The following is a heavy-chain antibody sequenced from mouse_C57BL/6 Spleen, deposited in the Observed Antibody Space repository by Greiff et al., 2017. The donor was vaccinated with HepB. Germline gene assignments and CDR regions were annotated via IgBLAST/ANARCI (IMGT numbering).Heavy chain of an antibody. D-gene: IGHD4-1*02. CDR3: ARWSTGTYYFDY. CDR2: INPSSGYT. Sequence: VQGVESGAELAKPGASVKLSCKASGYTFTSYWMHWVKQRPGQGLEWIGYINPSSGYTKYNQKFKDKATLTADKSSSTAYMQLSSLTYEDSAVYYCARWSTGTYYFDYWGQGTTLTVSS. CDR1: GYTFTSYW. J-gene: IGHJ2*01. V-gene: IGHV1-7*01.